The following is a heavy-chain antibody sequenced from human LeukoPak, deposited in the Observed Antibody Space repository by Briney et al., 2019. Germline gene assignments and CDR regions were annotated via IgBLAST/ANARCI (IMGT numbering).Heavy chain of an antibody. V-gene: IGHV3-21*01. Sequence: GGSLXXSXAASGFTFSSYSMNWVRQAPGKGLEWVSSISSSSSYIYYADSVKGRFTISRDNAKNSLFLQMNSLRAEDTAVYYCARLPAYCSSTSCYYDYWGQGTLVTVSS. CDR2: ISSSSSYI. J-gene: IGHJ4*02. CDR3: ARLPAYCSSTSCYYDY. CDR1: GFTFSSYS. D-gene: IGHD2-2*01.